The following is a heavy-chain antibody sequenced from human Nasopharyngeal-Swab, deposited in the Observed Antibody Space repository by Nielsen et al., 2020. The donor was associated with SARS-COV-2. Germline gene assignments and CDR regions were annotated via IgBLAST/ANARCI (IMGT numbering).Heavy chain of an antibody. CDR1: GFTFSAYW. J-gene: IGHJ6*02. CDR2: ISGSDYST. V-gene: IGHV3-23*01. D-gene: IGHD5-12*01. Sequence: GESLKISCTASGFTFSAYWMYWVRQAPGKGLEWVSVISGSDYSTKYADSVKGRFTISRDNSKNTVNLQMNSLRAEDTAIYYCAKDRDSGDDSDDYYHYYGMDVWGQGTTVTVSS. CDR3: AKDRDSGDDSDDYYHYYGMDV.